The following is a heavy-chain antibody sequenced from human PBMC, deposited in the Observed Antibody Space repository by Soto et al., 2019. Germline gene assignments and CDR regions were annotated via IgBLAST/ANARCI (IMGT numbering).Heavy chain of an antibody. CDR3: ARGRAGDY. Sequence: EVHLVESGGGLVQPGGSLRLSCATSGFTLSSYWMSWVRQPPGKGLEWVANIDQDGSDKYYVDSVKGRFTISKDNAKNSLYLQMNSLRAEDTAVYYCARGRAGDYWGQGTLVTVSS. J-gene: IGHJ4*02. D-gene: IGHD6-13*01. V-gene: IGHV3-7*04. CDR2: IDQDGSDK. CDR1: GFTLSSYW.